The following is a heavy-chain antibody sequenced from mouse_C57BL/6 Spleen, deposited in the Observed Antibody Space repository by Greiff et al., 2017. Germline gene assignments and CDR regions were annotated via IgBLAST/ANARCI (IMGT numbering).Heavy chain of an antibody. D-gene: IGHD2-3*01. J-gene: IGHJ4*01. V-gene: IGHV14-2*01. CDR3: ARVYDSHAMDY. CDR2: IDPEDGET. Sequence: VQLQQSGAELVKPGASVKLSCTASGFNIKDYYMHWVKQRTEQGLEWIGRIDPEDGETKYDPKFQGKATVTADTASNTAYLQLSSLASEDTAVYDSARVYDSHAMDYGGQGTSVTVAS. CDR1: GFNIKDYY.